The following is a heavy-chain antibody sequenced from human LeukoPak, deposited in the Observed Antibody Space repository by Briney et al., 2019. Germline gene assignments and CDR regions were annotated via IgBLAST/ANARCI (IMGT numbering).Heavy chain of an antibody. J-gene: IGHJ4*02. Sequence: VTGTGPWGDSGGSLKGFDWSGLRNPTEKGLEWIGEINHSGSTNYNPSLKSRITISVDTSKNQFSLKLSSVTAADTAVYYCARGYLPDYYDSSGYIFDYWGQGTLVTVSS. CDR2: INHSGST. CDR3: ARGYLPDYYDSSGYIFDY. D-gene: IGHD3-22*01. V-gene: IGHV4-34*01. CDR1: GGSLKGFD.